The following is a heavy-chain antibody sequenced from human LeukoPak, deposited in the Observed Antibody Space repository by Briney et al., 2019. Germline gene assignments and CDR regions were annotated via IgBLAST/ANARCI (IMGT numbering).Heavy chain of an antibody. D-gene: IGHD2-2*01. V-gene: IGHV1-69*01. CDR3: ARETSGRESDPDIVVVPAAMDYAFDI. CDR1: GGTFSSYA. Sequence: SVKVSCKASGGTFSSYAISWVRQAPGQGLEWMGGIIPIFGTANYARKFQGRVTITEDESTSTAYMHLSSLRSEDTAVYYCARETSGRESDPDIVVVPAAMDYAFDIWGQGTMVTVSS. CDR2: IIPIFGTA. J-gene: IGHJ3*02.